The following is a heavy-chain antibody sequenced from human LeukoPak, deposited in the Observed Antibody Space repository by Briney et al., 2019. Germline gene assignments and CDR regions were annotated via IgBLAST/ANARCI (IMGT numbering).Heavy chain of an antibody. J-gene: IGHJ4*02. CDR1: GFTFSSYG. CDR3: AKVKVGFYYDSSFIDY. V-gene: IGHV3-30*18. CDR2: ISYDGSNK. D-gene: IGHD3-22*01. Sequence: PGGSLRLSCAASGFTFSSYGMHWVRQAPGKGLEWVTVISYDGSNKYYADSVKGRFTISRDNSKNTLYLQMNSLRAEDTAVYYCAKVKVGFYYDSSFIDYWGQGTLVTVSS.